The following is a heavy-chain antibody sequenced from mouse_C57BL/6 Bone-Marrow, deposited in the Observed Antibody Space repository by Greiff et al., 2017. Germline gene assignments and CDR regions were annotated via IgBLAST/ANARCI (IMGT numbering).Heavy chain of an antibody. Sequence: QVQLKQSGAELVRPGTSVKVSCKASGYAFTNYLIEWVKQRPGQGLEWIGVINPGSGGTNYNEKFKGKATLTADKSSSTAYMQLSSLTSEDSAVYFCARRNDYEFDYWGQGTTLTVSS. CDR2: INPGSGGT. V-gene: IGHV1-54*01. D-gene: IGHD2-4*01. CDR1: GYAFTNYL. CDR3: ARRNDYEFDY. J-gene: IGHJ2*01.